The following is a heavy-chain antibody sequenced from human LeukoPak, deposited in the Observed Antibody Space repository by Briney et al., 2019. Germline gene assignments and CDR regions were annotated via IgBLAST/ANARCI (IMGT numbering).Heavy chain of an antibody. CDR1: GYTFTNYA. Sequence: VSVKVSCKASGYTFTNYAMHWVRQAPGQRLEWMGWINAGNGNTKYSQKLQGRVTMTTDTSTSTAYMELRSLRSDDTAVYYCARDQDLEEDIVVVPAAIPFDYWGQGTLVTVSS. CDR2: INAGNGNT. V-gene: IGHV1-3*01. CDR3: ARDQDLEEDIVVVPAAIPFDY. J-gene: IGHJ4*02. D-gene: IGHD2-2*01.